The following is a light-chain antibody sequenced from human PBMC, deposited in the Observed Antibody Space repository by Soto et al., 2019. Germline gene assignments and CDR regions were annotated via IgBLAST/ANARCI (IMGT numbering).Light chain of an antibody. CDR1: TSDVDGYNY. CDR3: SSYTSSGTYV. CDR2: EVS. Sequence: QSALTQPASVSGSPGQSITISCTGTTSDVDGYNYVSWYQQHPGKAPKLMIYEVSNRPSGVSNRFSGSKSGNTASLTISGLQAEDEADYYCSSYTSSGTYVFGIGTKVTVL. V-gene: IGLV2-14*01. J-gene: IGLJ1*01.